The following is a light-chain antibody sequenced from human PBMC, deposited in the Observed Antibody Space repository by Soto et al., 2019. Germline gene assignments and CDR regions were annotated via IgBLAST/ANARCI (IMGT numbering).Light chain of an antibody. CDR1: SGDVGNYIF. J-gene: IGLJ1*01. V-gene: IGLV2-14*01. Sequence: QSALTQPASVSGSPGQSITISCTGTSGDVGNYIFVSWYRQHPGTAPKLMIYDINNRPSGVSNRFSGSKSGNTASLTISGLQAEDEADYYCVSYTNSASYVFGTGTKATVL. CDR3: VSYTNSASYV. CDR2: DIN.